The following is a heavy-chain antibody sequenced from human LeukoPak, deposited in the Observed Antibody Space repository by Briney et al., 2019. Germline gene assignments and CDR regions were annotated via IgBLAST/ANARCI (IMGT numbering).Heavy chain of an antibody. J-gene: IGHJ6*03. CDR2: IYHTGST. V-gene: IGHV4-34*01. CDR1: GGSFSTYY. Sequence: PSETLSLTCAVYGGSFSTYYWSWIRQPPGKGLEWIGDIYHTGSTTYSPSLKSRVTISVDTSKKQFSLSLTSVTAADTAMYYCARASWLPQTRNYYYMDVWGKGTTVTISS. CDR3: ARASWLPQTRNYYYMDV. D-gene: IGHD5-12*01.